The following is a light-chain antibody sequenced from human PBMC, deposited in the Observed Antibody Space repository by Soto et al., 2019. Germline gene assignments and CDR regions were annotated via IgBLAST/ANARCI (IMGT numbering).Light chain of an antibody. J-gene: IGKJ1*01. V-gene: IGKV1-39*01. CDR2: AAS. CDR3: QQSYSTPWT. CDR1: QSISNY. Sequence: DIQMTQSPSSLSAPVGDRVTITCRASQSISNYLDWYQQKPGKAPKLLIYAASSLQSGVSSRFSGSGSGTDFTLTISSLQPEGFATYYCQQSYSTPWTFGQGTKVEIK.